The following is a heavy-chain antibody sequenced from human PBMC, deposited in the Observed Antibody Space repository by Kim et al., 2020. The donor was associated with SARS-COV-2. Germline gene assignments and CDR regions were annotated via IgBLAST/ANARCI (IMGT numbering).Heavy chain of an antibody. V-gene: IGHV4-59*08. J-gene: IGHJ3*02. Sequence: KSGVAISVDTSKNQFSLKLSSVTAADTAVYYCARHNGVTMVRGEEDAFDIWGQGTMVTVSS. D-gene: IGHD3-10*01. CDR3: ARHNGVTMVRGEEDAFDI.